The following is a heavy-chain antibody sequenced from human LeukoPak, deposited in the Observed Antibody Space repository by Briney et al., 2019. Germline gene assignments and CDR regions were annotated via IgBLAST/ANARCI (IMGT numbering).Heavy chain of an antibody. CDR3: ARGGYDSSGYPGHFDY. CDR1: GYTFTGYY. D-gene: IGHD3-22*01. V-gene: IGHV1-2*02. Sequence: ASVKVSCKASGYTFTGYYMHWVRQAPGQGLEWMGWINPNSGGTNYAQKFQGRVTMTRDTSISTAYMELSRLRSDDTAVYYCARGGYDSSGYPGHFDYWGQGTLVTVSS. CDR2: INPNSGGT. J-gene: IGHJ4*02.